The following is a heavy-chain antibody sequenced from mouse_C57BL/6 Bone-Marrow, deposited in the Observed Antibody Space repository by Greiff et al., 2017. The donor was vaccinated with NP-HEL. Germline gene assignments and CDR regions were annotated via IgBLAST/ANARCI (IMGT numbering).Heavy chain of an antibody. V-gene: IGHV10-1*01. CDR1: GFSFNTYA. CDR2: IRSKSNNYAT. J-gene: IGHJ4*01. CDR3: VSDYYGSRWAMDY. D-gene: IGHD1-1*01. Sequence: EVQLVESGGGLVQPKGSLKLSCAASGFSFNTYAMNWVRQAPGKGLEWVARIRSKSNNYATYYADSVKDRFTISRDDSESMLYLQMNNLKTEDTAMYYCVSDYYGSRWAMDYWGQGTSVTVSS.